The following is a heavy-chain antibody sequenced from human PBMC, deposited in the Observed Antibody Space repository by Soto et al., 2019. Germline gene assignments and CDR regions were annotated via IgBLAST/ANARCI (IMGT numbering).Heavy chain of an antibody. CDR3: ARLYTTANL. Sequence: EVELVESGGGLVQPGGSLRLSCEASGFTFNSYSMNWVRQAPGKGLEWISFISSSSSIIKYAGSVKGRFTISRDNAKNSLYLQMNSLRAEDTAVYYCARLYTTANLWGQGTLVTVSS. D-gene: IGHD2-2*02. J-gene: IGHJ5*02. CDR1: GFTFNSYS. V-gene: IGHV3-48*04. CDR2: ISSSSSII.